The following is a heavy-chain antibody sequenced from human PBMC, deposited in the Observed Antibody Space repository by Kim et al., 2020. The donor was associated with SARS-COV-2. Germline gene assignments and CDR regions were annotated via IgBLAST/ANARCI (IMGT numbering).Heavy chain of an antibody. D-gene: IGHD3-9*01. V-gene: IGHV3-23*01. CDR3: ARIIRYFDWLLASYFDY. J-gene: IGHJ4*02. Sequence: VKGRFTISRDNSKNTVYLQMKSLRAEDTAVYYCARIIRYFDWLLASYFDYWGQGTLVTVSS.